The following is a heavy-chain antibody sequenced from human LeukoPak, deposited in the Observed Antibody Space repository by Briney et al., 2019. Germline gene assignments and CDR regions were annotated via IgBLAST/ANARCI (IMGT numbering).Heavy chain of an antibody. V-gene: IGHV4-39*01. CDR2: IYSSGNT. Sequence: PSETLSLTCAVSGASISSSNYYWGWVRRSPGKGLEWIGNIYSSGNTYYNACLKSRVTMYIDTSKNQFSLKLGSVTAADTAMYYCAKSNGYGLIDYWGQGTLVTVSS. CDR3: AKSNGYGLIDY. CDR1: GASISSSNYY. D-gene: IGHD5-12*01. J-gene: IGHJ4*02.